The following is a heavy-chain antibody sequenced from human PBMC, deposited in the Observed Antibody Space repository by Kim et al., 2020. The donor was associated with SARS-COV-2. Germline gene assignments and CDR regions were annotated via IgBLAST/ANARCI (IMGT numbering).Heavy chain of an antibody. CDR1: GFTFSSYE. Sequence: GGSLRLSCAASGFTFSSYEMNWVRQAPGKGLEWVSYISSSGSTIYYADSVKGRFTISRDNAKNSLYLQMNSLRAEDTAVYYCARDLGIVVVPAAMGLSGDYYGMDVWGQGTTVTVSS. CDR2: ISSSGSTI. CDR3: ARDLGIVVVPAAMGLSGDYYGMDV. V-gene: IGHV3-48*03. D-gene: IGHD2-2*03. J-gene: IGHJ6*02.